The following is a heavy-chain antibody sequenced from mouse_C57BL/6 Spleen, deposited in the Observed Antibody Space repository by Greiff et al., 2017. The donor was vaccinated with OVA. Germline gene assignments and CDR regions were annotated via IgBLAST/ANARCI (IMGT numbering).Heavy chain of an antibody. V-gene: IGHV5-16*01. CDR1: GFTFSDYY. CDR3: AREVTGTGYFDV. D-gene: IGHD4-1*01. Sequence: EVQLVESEGGLVQPGSSMKLSCTASGFTFSDYYMAWVRQVPEKGLEWVANINYDGSSTYYLDSLKSRFIISRDNAKNILYLQMSSLKSEDTATYYCAREVTGTGYFDVWGTGTTVTVSS. J-gene: IGHJ1*03. CDR2: INYDGSST.